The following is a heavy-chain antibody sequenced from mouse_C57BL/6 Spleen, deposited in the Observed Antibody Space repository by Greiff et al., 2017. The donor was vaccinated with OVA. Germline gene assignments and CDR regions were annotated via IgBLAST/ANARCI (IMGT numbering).Heavy chain of an antibody. CDR3: ARRGYDGYPLFDY. CDR1: GYTFTSYW. Sequence: QVQLKQPGAELVRPGSSVKLSCKASGYTFTSYWMHWVKQRPIQGLEWIGNIDPSDSETHYNQKFKDKATLTVDKSSSTAYMQLSSLTSEDSAVYYCARRGYDGYPLFDYWGQGTTLTVSS. D-gene: IGHD2-3*01. J-gene: IGHJ2*01. CDR2: IDPSDSET. V-gene: IGHV1-52*01.